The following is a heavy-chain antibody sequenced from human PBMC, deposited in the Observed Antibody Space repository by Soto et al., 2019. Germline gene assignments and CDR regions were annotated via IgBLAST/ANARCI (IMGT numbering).Heavy chain of an antibody. CDR1: EFTFRTYS. Sequence: GGSLRLSCAASEFTFRTYSMNWVRQAPGKGLEWVSYISSSSSTIYYADSVRGRFTISRDNAKNSLYLQMNSLRAEDTAVYYCARGRPIDYWGQGTLVTVSS. CDR3: ARGRPIDY. J-gene: IGHJ4*02. V-gene: IGHV3-48*01. CDR2: ISSSSSTI.